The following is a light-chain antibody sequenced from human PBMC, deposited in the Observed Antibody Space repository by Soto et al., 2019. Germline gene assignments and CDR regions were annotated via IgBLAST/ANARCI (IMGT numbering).Light chain of an antibody. CDR1: QSINNNY. J-gene: IGKJ2*01. V-gene: IGKV3-20*01. Sequence: EVVLTQSPGTLSLSPGERATLSCRGSQSINNNYLAWYQQRPGQAPRLLIYGSSDRATAIPDRFSGSGSGTDFPLTITGLEPEDFAVYDCHQYGSSPPYTFGQGTKLE. CDR3: HQYGSSPPYT. CDR2: GSS.